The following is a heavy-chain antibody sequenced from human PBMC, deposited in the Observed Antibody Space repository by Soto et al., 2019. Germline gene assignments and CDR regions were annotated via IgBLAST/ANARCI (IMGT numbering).Heavy chain of an antibody. V-gene: IGHV3-23*01. CDR2: ISASGGST. CDR3: ARLGGTPYNWFDP. D-gene: IGHD3-9*01. Sequence: GGSLRLSCEASGFTFSSYAMSWVRQAPGRGLEWVSTISASGGSTSHADSLKGRFTTSRDNSKNTLYLQMNSLRAEDTAVYYCARLGGTPYNWFDPWGQGTVVTVSS. J-gene: IGHJ5*02. CDR1: GFTFSSYA.